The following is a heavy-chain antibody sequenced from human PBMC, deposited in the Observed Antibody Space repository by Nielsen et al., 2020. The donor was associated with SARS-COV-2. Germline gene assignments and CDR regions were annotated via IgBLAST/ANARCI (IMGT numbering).Heavy chain of an antibody. V-gene: IGHV4-31*03. D-gene: IGHD5-12*01. CDR1: GGSISSGGYY. CDR2: IYFSGRT. CDR3: ARESSGHDRYNYGMDV. Sequence: SETLSLTCTVSGGSISSGGYYWSWIRHHPGKGLEWIGYIYFSGRTCYNPSLKSRVTISVDTSKNQFSLSLRSVTAADTAVYYCARESSGHDRYNYGMDVWGQGTTVTVSS. J-gene: IGHJ6*02.